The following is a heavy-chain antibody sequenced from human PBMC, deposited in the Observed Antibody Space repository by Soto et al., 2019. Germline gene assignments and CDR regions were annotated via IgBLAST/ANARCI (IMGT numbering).Heavy chain of an antibody. J-gene: IGHJ4*02. CDR3: ARGSKGGLGRPLDY. Sequence: SETLSLTCAVYGGSFSGYYWSWIRQPPGKGLEWIGEINHSGSTNYNPSLKSRVTISVDTSKNQFSLKLSSVTAADTAVYYCARGSKGGLGRPLDYWGQGTLVTVS. V-gene: IGHV4-34*01. CDR2: INHSGST. CDR1: GGSFSGYY. D-gene: IGHD2-15*01.